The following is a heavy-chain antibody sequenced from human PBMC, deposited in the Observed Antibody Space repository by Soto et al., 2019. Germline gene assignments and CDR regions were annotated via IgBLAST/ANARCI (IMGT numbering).Heavy chain of an antibody. CDR3: ALKVLTYDDG. D-gene: IGHD4-17*01. CDR2: INPAGGTT. Sequence: QVQLVQTGAEVKKPGASVRISCRASGYSFTSTYVHWVRQASGPGPEWMGIINPAGGTTYYAQKFQGRLTLPSDTCTDTVFMDLNDLTSEDTAVYFCALKVLTYDDGWGQGTLLTVSS. V-gene: IGHV1-46*01. J-gene: IGHJ4*02. CDR1: GYSFTSTY.